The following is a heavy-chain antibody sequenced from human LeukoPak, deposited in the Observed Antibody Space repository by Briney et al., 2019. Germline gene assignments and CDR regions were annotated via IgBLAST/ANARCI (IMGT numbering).Heavy chain of an antibody. CDR3: AREFGTGEQWVVHVFVRDWGFDP. CDR2: ISYAGSNK. V-gene: IGHV3-30-3*01. D-gene: IGHD6-19*01. Sequence: GRSLRLSCAASGFTFSSYAMHWVRQAPGKGLEWVAVISYAGSNKYYADSVKGRFTISRDNSKNTLYLQMNRLRAEDTAVYYCAREFGTGEQWVVHVFVRDWGFDPWGQGTLVTVSS. J-gene: IGHJ5*02. CDR1: GFTFSSYA.